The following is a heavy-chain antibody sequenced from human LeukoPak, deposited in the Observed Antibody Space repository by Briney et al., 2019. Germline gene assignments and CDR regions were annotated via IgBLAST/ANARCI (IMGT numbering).Heavy chain of an antibody. Sequence: PSETLSLTCTVSGGSISGGGYYWSWIRQHPGKGLEWIGYISYTGSTYYNPSLKSRVTISVDTSKNQFSLKLSSVTAADTAVYYCARVLVGSYWPDWAFDYWGQGTLVTVSS. CDR3: ARVLVGSYWPDWAFDY. CDR2: ISYTGST. D-gene: IGHD1-26*01. CDR1: GGSISGGGYY. J-gene: IGHJ4*02. V-gene: IGHV4-31*03.